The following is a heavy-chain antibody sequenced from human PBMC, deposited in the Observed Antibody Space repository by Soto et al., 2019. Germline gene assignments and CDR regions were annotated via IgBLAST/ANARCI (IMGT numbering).Heavy chain of an antibody. CDR1: GGSISSSNW. V-gene: IGHV4-4*02. D-gene: IGHD6-19*01. CDR2: IYHSGST. Sequence: PSETLSLTCAVSGGSISSSNWWSWVRQPPGKGLEWIGEIYHSGSTNYNPSLKSRVTISVDKSKKQFSLKLSSMTAADTAVYYCARDHSNGWYNWFDPWGQGTLVTVS. CDR3: ARDHSNGWYNWFDP. J-gene: IGHJ5*02.